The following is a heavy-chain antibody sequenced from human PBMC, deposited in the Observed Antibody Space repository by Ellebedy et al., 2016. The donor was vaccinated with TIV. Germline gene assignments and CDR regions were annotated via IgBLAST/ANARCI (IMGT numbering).Heavy chain of an antibody. CDR2: IYYSGST. J-gene: IGHJ4*02. V-gene: IGHV4-61*08. Sequence: MPSETLSLTCTVSGASIRSGDYYWSWIRQPPGKGLEWIGYIYYSGSTNYNPSLKSRVPISVDTSKNQFSLKLSSVTAADTAVYYCARFAEMATIIFDYWGQGTLVTVSS. CDR1: GASIRSGDYY. CDR3: ARFAEMATIIFDY. D-gene: IGHD5-24*01.